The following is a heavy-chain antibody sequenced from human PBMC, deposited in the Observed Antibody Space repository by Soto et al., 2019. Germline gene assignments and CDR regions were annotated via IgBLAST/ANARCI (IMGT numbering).Heavy chain of an antibody. CDR1: GFTFSDYA. V-gene: IGHV3-30*18. CDR2: VSHDGRNT. J-gene: IGHJ4*02. CDR3: AKGGPQGLVPSDFNY. Sequence: VQLVESGGGVVQPGRSLRLSCAASGFTFSDYAMHWVRQAPGKGLEWVAVVSHDGRNTHYADSVKGRFTISRDSYKNTVSLGMTSVRAEERDVYYSAKGGPQGLVPSDFNYWAQGALVTVSS. D-gene: IGHD6-19*01.